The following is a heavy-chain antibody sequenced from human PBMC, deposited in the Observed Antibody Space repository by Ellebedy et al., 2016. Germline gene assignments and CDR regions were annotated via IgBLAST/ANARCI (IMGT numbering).Heavy chain of an antibody. V-gene: IGHV4-34*01. D-gene: IGHD1-26*01. J-gene: IGHJ3*02. CDR2: INHSGST. CDR3: ARGRWELRRKVAFDI. CDR1: GGSFSGYY. Sequence: SETLSLTCAVYGGSFSGYYWSWIRQPPGKGLEWIGEINHSGSTNYNPSLKSRVTISVDTSKNQFSLKLSSVTAADTAVYYCARGRWELRRKVAFDIWGQGTMVTVSS.